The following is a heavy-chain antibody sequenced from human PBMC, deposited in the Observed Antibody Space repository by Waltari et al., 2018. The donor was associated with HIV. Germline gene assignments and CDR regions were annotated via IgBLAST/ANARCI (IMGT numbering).Heavy chain of an antibody. CDR3: ARAGWGMATSQLPNWYCDL. Sequence: QVQLQESGPGLVKPSETLSLTCTVSGGSISSYYWSWIRQPPGKGLEWIENRYYSGSTNDNPPLKSRVTISVDASKNQFSLKLSSVTAADTAVYYWARAGWGMATSQLPNWYCDLWGRGTLVTVSS. V-gene: IGHV4-59*13. D-gene: IGHD3-16*01. CDR2: RYYSGST. CDR1: GGSISSYY. J-gene: IGHJ2*01.